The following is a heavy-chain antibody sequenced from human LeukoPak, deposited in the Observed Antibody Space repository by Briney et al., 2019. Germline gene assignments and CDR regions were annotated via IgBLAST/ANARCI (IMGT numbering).Heavy chain of an antibody. CDR3: ARDQYRVSIFDY. CDR2: VSYDGSNK. J-gene: IGHJ4*02. Sequence: GGSLRLSCAASGFTFSSYAMHWVRQAPGKGLEGVADVSYDGSNKYYADSVKGRFSIPRDNSKNTLYLQMNSLRPEDTAVYYCARDQYRVSIFDYWGQGTLVTVSS. D-gene: IGHD5/OR15-5a*01. CDR1: GFTFSSYA. V-gene: IGHV3-30-3*01.